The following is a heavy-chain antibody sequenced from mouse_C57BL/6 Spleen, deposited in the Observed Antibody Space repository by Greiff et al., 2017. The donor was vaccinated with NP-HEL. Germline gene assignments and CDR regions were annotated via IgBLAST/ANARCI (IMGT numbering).Heavy chain of an antibody. Sequence: EVQVVESEGGLVQPGSSMKLSCTASGFTFSDYYMAWVRQVPEKGLEWVANINYDGSSTYYLDSLKSRFIFSRDNAKNILYLQMSGLKSEDTATDYCAREDSNAMDYWGQGTSVTVSS. CDR2: INYDGSST. CDR3: AREDSNAMDY. CDR1: GFTFSDYY. J-gene: IGHJ4*01. V-gene: IGHV5-16*01.